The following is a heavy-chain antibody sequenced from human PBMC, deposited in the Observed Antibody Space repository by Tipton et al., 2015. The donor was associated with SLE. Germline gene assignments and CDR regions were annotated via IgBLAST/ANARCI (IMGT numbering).Heavy chain of an antibody. V-gene: IGHV4-59*01. Sequence: LRLSCTVSGGSISSYYWSWIRQSPGKGLEWIGYIFYSGSTNYNPSLKSRVTISVDTSKNQFSLKLSSVTAADTAVYYCARSLGTYYYDSTVAFWGQGTLATVSS. CDR1: GGSISSYY. J-gene: IGHJ4*02. D-gene: IGHD3-22*01. CDR3: ARSLGTYYYDSTVAF. CDR2: IFYSGST.